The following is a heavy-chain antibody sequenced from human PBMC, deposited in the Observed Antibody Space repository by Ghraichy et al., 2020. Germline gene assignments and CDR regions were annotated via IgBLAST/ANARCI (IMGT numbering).Heavy chain of an antibody. D-gene: IGHD3-10*01. CDR1: GGSISSYY. J-gene: IGHJ4*02. Sequence: SETLSLTCTVSGGSISSYYWSWIRQPAGKGLEWIGRIYTSGSTNYNPSLKSRVTMSVDTSKNQFSLKLSSVTAADTAVYYCARDRGVRATMVRGAPWVFDYWGQGTLVTVSS. V-gene: IGHV4-4*07. CDR2: IYTSGST. CDR3: ARDRGVRATMVRGAPWVFDY.